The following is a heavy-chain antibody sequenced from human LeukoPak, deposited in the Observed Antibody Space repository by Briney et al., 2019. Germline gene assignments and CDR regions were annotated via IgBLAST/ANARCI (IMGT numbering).Heavy chain of an antibody. Sequence: GESLKISGKASGYSFTSYWIGWVRQMPGKGLEWMGIIDPSDSETRYTPSFQGQVTISVDKSLTTADLQWNSLKASDTAMYYCARQTAMGRSGDYWGQGTLVTVPS. V-gene: IGHV5-51*01. CDR1: GYSFTSYW. CDR3: ARQTAMGRSGDY. J-gene: IGHJ4*02. D-gene: IGHD5-18*01. CDR2: IDPSDSET.